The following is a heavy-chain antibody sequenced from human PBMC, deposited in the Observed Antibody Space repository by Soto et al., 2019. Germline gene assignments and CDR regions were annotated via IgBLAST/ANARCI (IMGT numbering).Heavy chain of an antibody. CDR2: IYYSGTT. D-gene: IGHD5-18*01. Sequence: SSETLSLTCTVSGGSISNYYWSWLRQPPGKGLEWIGYIYYSGTTNYNPSLKSRVTISVDTSKNQLSLKLSSVTAADTAVYYCARRYGYSFDYWGQGTLVTVSS. V-gene: IGHV4-59*08. CDR1: GGSISNYY. CDR3: ARRYGYSFDY. J-gene: IGHJ4*02.